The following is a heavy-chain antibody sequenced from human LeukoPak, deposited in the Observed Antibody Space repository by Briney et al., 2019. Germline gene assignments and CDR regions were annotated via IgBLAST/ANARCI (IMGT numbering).Heavy chain of an antibody. CDR3: ARDQGDGHDY. D-gene: IGHD5-24*01. Sequence: GTLSLTCAVSGVSISNNHWWSWVRQAPGKGLEWVSLIYSDGSTYYADSVKGRFTISRDNSKNTLYLQMNSLRDEDTAVYFCARDQGDGHDYWGQGTLVTVSS. CDR2: IYSDGST. J-gene: IGHJ4*02. V-gene: IGHV3-66*01. CDR1: GVSISNNH.